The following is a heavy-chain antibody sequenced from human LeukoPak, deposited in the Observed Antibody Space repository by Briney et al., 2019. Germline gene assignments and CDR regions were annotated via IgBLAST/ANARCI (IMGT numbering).Heavy chain of an antibody. CDR2: IYHSGST. Sequence: SQTLSLICTVSGGSISSGGYYWSWIRQPPGKGLEWIGYIYHSGSTYYNPSLKSRVSISVVRSKNQFSLKLSSVTAADTAVYYCARGSEYSYGSYYYYYMDVWGKGTTVTVSS. J-gene: IGHJ6*03. CDR3: ARGSEYSYGSYYYYYMDV. V-gene: IGHV4-30-2*01. CDR1: GGSISSGGYY. D-gene: IGHD5-18*01.